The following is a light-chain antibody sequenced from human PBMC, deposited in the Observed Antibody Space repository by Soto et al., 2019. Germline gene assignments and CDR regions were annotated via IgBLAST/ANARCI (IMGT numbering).Light chain of an antibody. V-gene: IGKV2-30*01. CDR1: QSLVYTDGYTY. Sequence: DVVMTQFPLSLAVTLGQPASISCSSSQSLVYTDGYTYVNWLQLRPGQAPRRLISKVSQRDSGVPDRFSGSGSGTVYTLRISRVEAEDGGLYYCFQGTQWPLTFGQGTRLEIE. CDR3: FQGTQWPLT. J-gene: IGKJ5*01. CDR2: KVS.